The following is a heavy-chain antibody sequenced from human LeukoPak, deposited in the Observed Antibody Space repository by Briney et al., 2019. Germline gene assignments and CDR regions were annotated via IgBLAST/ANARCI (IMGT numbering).Heavy chain of an antibody. V-gene: IGHV3-48*01. CDR1: GFNFIDYS. CDR3: AKDLYTYGTTPLDY. CDR2: IGISSGNT. D-gene: IGHD5-18*01. J-gene: IGHJ4*02. Sequence: PGGSLRLSCAASGFNFIDYSMNWVRQAPGKGLEWISYIGISSGNTKYADSVKGRFTISRDYSKNTLYLQMNSLRAEDTAVYYCAKDLYTYGTTPLDYWGQGTLVTVSS.